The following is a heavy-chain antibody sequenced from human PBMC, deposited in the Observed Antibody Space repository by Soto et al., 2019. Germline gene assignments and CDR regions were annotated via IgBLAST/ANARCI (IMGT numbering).Heavy chain of an antibody. D-gene: IGHD3-22*01. J-gene: IGHJ5*02. CDR3: ARTDYYDNTGVTWFDP. Sequence: SETLSLTCTVSGRSISSVNYYWSWIRQPPGKGLEWIGYIYYSGSTYYNTSLKSRVTMTRDTSIDTAYMELTSLRSEDTAVYYCARTDYYDNTGVTWFDPWGQGTLVPVSP. V-gene: IGHV4-30-4*02. CDR1: GRSISSVNYY. CDR2: IYYSGST.